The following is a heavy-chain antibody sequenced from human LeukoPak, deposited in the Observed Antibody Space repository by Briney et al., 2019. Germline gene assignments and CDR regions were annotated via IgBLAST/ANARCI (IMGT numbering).Heavy chain of an antibody. CDR2: TYYRSRWGN. CDR3: VRDSDDYYWALDF. CDR1: GDSFSNNIAT. Sequence: SQTLSLTCAISGDSFSNNIATWNWVRQSPSRGLEWLGRTYYRSRWGNDYAISVKSRITINPDTSRNQFSLQLNSVTPEDTAVYYCVRDSDDYYWALDFWGQGTLVTVSS. J-gene: IGHJ4*02. D-gene: IGHD3-10*01. V-gene: IGHV6-1*01.